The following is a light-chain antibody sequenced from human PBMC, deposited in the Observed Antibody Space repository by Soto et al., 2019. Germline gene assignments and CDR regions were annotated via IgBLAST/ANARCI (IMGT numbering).Light chain of an antibody. V-gene: IGKV4-1*01. CDR3: QQYYSLWT. CDR1: QSVLYSSNNKNY. J-gene: IGKJ1*01. CDR2: WAS. Sequence: DIVMTQSPDSLAVSLGERATINCKSSQSVLYSSNNKNYLAWYQQKPGQPPKLLIYWASTRESGVPDRFSGSASGTDFTLTISSLQAEDVAVYYCQQYYSLWTFGQGTKVEIK.